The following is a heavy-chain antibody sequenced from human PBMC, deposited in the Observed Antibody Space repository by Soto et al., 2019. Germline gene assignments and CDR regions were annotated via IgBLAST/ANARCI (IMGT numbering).Heavy chain of an antibody. J-gene: IGHJ5*02. CDR1: GFTFSSYA. CDR3: AKDRQGYSSSWPNWFDL. D-gene: IGHD6-13*01. CDR2: ISGSGGGT. V-gene: IGHV3-23*01. Sequence: GGSLRLSCEASGFTFSSYAMSWVRQAPGKGLEWVSGISGSGGGTYNADSVKGRFTISRDNFKNTLYLQMNSLRAEDTAVYRCAKDRQGYSSSWPNWFDLWGQGTLVTVSS.